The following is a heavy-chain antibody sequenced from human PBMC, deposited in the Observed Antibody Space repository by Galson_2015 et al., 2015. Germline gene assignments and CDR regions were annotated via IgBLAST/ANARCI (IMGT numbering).Heavy chain of an antibody. CDR1: GFTFNNAW. Sequence: SLRLSCAASGFTFNNAWMSWVRQAPGKGLEWVGRIKRKTDGGTTDYAAPVKGRFTISRDDSKNTLYLQVNSLKTEDTAVYYCTRDSNGGSDSWGQGTPVNVSS. D-gene: IGHD2-15*01. CDR2: IKRKTDGGTT. V-gene: IGHV3-15*01. J-gene: IGHJ5*01. CDR3: TRDSNGGSDS.